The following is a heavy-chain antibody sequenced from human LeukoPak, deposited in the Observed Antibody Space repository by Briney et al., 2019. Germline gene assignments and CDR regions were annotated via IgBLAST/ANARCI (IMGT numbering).Heavy chain of an antibody. V-gene: IGHV3-23*01. CDR1: GFTFSTYS. CDR3: AKYPASGGYSDY. J-gene: IGHJ4*02. Sequence: PGGSLRLSCAASGFTFSTYSMSWVRLAPGKGLEWVSGISGSGANTYYADSVKGRFTISRDNSKNTLYLQMNSLRAEDTAVFYCAKYPASGGYSDYWGQGTLVTVSS. CDR2: ISGSGANT. D-gene: IGHD6-13*01.